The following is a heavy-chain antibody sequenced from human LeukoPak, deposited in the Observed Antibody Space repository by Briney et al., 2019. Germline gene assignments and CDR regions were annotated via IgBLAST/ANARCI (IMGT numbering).Heavy chain of an antibody. D-gene: IGHD3-10*01. CDR3: ARHVTVLVAYYYGSGSYDYFDY. J-gene: IGHJ4*02. CDR2: IYYSGST. CDR1: GGSISSSSYY. Sequence: PSETLSLTCTVSGGSISSSSYYWGWIRQPPGKGLEWIGSIYYSGSTYYNPSLKSRVTISVDTSKNQFSLKLSSVTAADTAVYYCARHVTVLVAYYYGSGSYDYFDYWGQGTLVTVSS. V-gene: IGHV4-39*01.